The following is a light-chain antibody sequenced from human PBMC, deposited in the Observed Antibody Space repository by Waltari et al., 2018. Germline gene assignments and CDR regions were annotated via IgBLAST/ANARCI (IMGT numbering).Light chain of an antibody. CDR1: QSISNW. V-gene: IGKV1-5*03. CDR3: QQYNRYSLLT. Sequence: DIQMTQSASTLSASVGDGVTITCRARQSISNWVAWYQQKPGKAPKLLLDKASTLESGVPTRFSDMGSGTEFTLTINSLPPDEFAAYYCQQYNRYSLLTFVGGTKVEI. J-gene: IGKJ4*01. CDR2: KAS.